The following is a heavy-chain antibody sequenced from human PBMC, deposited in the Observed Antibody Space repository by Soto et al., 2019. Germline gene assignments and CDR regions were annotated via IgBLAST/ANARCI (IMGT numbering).Heavy chain of an antibody. V-gene: IGHV3-53*01. CDR1: EFTVSSNY. J-gene: IGHJ4*02. Sequence: EVQLVESGGGLMQPGGSLRLSCAASEFTVSSNYMNWVRQAPGKGLEWVSVVYIGGTTHYSDSGKGRFTISRDNSKNTVYLQMNSLRAEDTALYYCATGGKGIVASFKYWGQGTLVTVSS. CDR3: ATGGKGIVASFKY. D-gene: IGHD5-12*01. CDR2: VYIGGTT.